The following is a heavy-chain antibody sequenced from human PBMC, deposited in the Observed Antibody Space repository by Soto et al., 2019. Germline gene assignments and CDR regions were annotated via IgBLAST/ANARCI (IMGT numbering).Heavy chain of an antibody. CDR2: INSDGSST. J-gene: IGHJ4*02. CDR1: GFTFSSYW. Sequence: PGGSLRLSCAASGFTFSSYWMHWVRQAPGKGLVWVSRINSDGSSTSYADSVKGRFTISRDNAKNTLYLQMNSLRAEDTAVYYCAREIGTAMGKRGSFDYWGQGTLVTVSS. CDR3: AREIGTAMGKRGSFDY. D-gene: IGHD5-18*01. V-gene: IGHV3-74*01.